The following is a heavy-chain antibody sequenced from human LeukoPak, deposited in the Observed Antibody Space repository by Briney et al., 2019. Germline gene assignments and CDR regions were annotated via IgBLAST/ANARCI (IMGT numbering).Heavy chain of an antibody. V-gene: IGHV4-59*08. J-gene: IGHJ6*02. CDR3: ARLKAGNLYYYYYGMDV. CDR2: IYYSGST. CDR1: GGSISSYY. D-gene: IGHD4-23*01. Sequence: SETLSLTCTVSGGSISSYYWSWIRQPPGKGLEWIGYIYYSGSTNYNPSLKSRVTISVDTSKNQFSLKLSSVTAADMAVYYCARLKAGNLYYYYYGMDVWGQGTTVTVSS.